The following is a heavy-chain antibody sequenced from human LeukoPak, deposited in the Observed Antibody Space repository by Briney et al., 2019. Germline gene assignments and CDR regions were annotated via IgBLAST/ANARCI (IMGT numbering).Heavy chain of an antibody. CDR1: GGSISSGDYY. CDR3: ARHAVYGDYVGEDYGLDV. Sequence: SETLSLTCTVSGGSISSGDYYWSWIRQPAGKGLEWIGRIYTSGSTNYNPSLKSRVTISVDTSKNQFSLKLSSVTAADTAVYYCARHAVYGDYVGEDYGLDVWGQGTTVTVSS. CDR2: IYTSGST. D-gene: IGHD4-17*01. V-gene: IGHV4-61*02. J-gene: IGHJ6*02.